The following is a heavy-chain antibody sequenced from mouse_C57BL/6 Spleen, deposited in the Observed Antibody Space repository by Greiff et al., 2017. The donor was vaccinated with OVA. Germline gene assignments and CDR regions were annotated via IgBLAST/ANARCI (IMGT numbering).Heavy chain of an antibody. CDR3: ATSPITTVPLDY. Sequence: QVQLQQPGAELVKPGASVKLSCKASGYTFTSYWMQWVKQRPGQGLEWIGEIDPSDSYTNYNQKFKGTATWTVDPSSSTAYMQLSSLTSEDSAVYYCATSPITTVPLDYWGQGTTLAVSS. J-gene: IGHJ2*01. CDR2: IDPSDSYT. V-gene: IGHV1-50*01. CDR1: GYTFTSYW. D-gene: IGHD1-1*01.